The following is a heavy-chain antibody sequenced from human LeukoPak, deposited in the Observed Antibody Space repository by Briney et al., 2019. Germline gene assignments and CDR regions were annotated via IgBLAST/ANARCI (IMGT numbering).Heavy chain of an antibody. D-gene: IGHD6-25*01. CDR3: AAISYSGTWPVGY. J-gene: IGHJ4*02. V-gene: IGHV3-23*01. CDR1: GFTFSSYA. CDR2: ISAGGDTT. Sequence: GGSLRLSCAASGFTFSSYAMSWVRQAPGEGLEWVSGISAGGDTTYTADSVRGRFTISRDNSNNTLYLQMNILTAEDTAVYYCAAISYSGTWPVGYWGQGILVTVSS.